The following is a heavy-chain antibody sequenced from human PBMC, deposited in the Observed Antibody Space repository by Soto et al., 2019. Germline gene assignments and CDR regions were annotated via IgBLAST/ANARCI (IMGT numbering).Heavy chain of an antibody. V-gene: IGHV4-34*01. J-gene: IGHJ6*04. CDR2: INHSGST. D-gene: IGHD1-26*01. Sequence: ASETLSLTCAVYGGSFSGYYWSWIRQPPGKGLEWIGEINHSGSTNYNPSLKSRVTISVDTSKNQFSLKLSSVTAADTAVYYCARGVGFVGVWGKGTTVTVSS. CDR3: ARGVGFVGV. CDR1: GGSFSGYY.